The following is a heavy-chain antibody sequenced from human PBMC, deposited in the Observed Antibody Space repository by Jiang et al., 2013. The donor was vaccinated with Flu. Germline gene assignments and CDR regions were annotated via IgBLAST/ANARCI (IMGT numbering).Heavy chain of an antibody. CDR3: ARDKYQMLSVSLGTAAFDI. CDR1: GFTFSTYT. J-gene: IGHJ3*02. CDR2: ISSRSSYI. V-gene: IGHV3-21*01. Sequence: QLLESGGGLVKPGGSLRLACAASGFTFSTYTMNWVRQAPGKGLEWVSSISSRSSYIYYADSVKGRFTISRDNAKNSLYLQMNSLRAEDRALYYCARDKYQMLSVSLGTAAFDIWGQGTMVTVSS. D-gene: IGHD2-2*01.